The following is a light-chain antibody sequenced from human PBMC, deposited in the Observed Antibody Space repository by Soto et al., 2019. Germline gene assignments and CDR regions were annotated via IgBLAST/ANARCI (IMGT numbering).Light chain of an antibody. CDR3: QQSYSSPPT. J-gene: IGKJ1*01. Sequence: DIQLTQSPSSLSASVGDRVTITCRTSQPISEYLNWYQQKPGKAPSLLIYTSSNLQTGVPSRFSGSGSGPDFTLTISSLQPEDFATYYCQQSYSSPPTFGQGTKVDIK. V-gene: IGKV1-39*01. CDR2: TSS. CDR1: QPISEY.